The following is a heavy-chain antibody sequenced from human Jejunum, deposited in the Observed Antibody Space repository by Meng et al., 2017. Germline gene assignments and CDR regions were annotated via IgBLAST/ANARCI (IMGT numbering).Heavy chain of an antibody. V-gene: IGHV3-66*02. CDR2: ISIEGYT. Sequence: ESLKISCAASQFIASSDFMSWVRQAPGKGLECVSLISIEGYTYYADSVKGRFTISRDKSKNTLYLQMNSLRSEDTTVYYCARGRGGYWGQGTLVTVSS. CDR3: ARGRGGY. J-gene: IGHJ4*02. CDR1: QFIASSDF. D-gene: IGHD3-10*01.